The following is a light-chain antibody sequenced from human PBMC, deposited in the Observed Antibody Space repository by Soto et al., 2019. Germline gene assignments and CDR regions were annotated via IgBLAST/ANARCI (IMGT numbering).Light chain of an antibody. CDR2: YVS. V-gene: IGLV2-14*01. Sequence: QSVLTQPASVSGSPGQSITISCTGTSSDVGGYNYVSWYQQHPGKVPKLMIYYVSYRPSGVSNRFSGSKSGNTASLTISGLQAEDEADYYCNSYTTSSTYVFGTGTKVTVL. CDR1: SSDVGGYNY. CDR3: NSYTTSSTYV. J-gene: IGLJ1*01.